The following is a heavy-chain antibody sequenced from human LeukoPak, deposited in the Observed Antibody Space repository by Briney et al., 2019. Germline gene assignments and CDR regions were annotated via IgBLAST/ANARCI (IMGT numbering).Heavy chain of an antibody. J-gene: IGHJ4*02. D-gene: IGHD5-18*01. CDR2: ISYSGNT. V-gene: IGHV4-59*07. Sequence: SDTLSLTCTVSARSISIFYWIWTRQPPGKGREWSGYISYSGNTNYNPSLKSRVTISVDTSKNQYSLKLSSVTAADTAVYYCARVGNSGYFNLDYWGQGTLVIVSS. CDR3: ARVGNSGYFNLDY. CDR1: ARSISIFY.